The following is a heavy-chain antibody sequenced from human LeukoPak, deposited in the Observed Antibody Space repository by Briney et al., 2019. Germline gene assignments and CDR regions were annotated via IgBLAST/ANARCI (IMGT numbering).Heavy chain of an antibody. CDR3: AKDRDVWGSLLDY. CDR1: EFTFSSYA. CDR2: ISGSGVST. J-gene: IGHJ4*02. D-gene: IGHD3-16*01. Sequence: GGSLRLSCAASEFTFSSYAMSWVRQAPGKGLEWVSAISGSGVSTYYADSVKGRFTISRDNSKNTLYLQMNSLRAEDTAVYYCAKDRDVWGSLLDYWGQGTLVTVSS. V-gene: IGHV3-23*01.